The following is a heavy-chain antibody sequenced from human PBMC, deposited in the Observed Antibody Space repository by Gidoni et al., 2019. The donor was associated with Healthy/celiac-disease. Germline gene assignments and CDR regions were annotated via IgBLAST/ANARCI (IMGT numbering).Heavy chain of an antibody. CDR1: GFTFSSYA. D-gene: IGHD2-15*01. J-gene: IGHJ6*02. V-gene: IGHV3-30*01. CDR2: ISYDGSNK. CDR3: ARDEGYCSGGSCLNYYYYYGMDV. Sequence: QVQLVESGGGVVQPGRSLRLSCAASGFTFSSYAMHWVRQAPGKGLDGVAVISYDGSNKYYADSVKGRFTISRDNSKNTLYLQMNSLRAEDTAVYYCARDEGYCSGGSCLNYYYYYGMDVWGQGTTVTVSS.